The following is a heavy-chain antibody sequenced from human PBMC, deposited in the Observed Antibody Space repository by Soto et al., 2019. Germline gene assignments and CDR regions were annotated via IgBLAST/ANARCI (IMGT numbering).Heavy chain of an antibody. Sequence: QVQLQESGPGLVKPSETLSFTCTVSSDSIAGENWWSWVRQPPGMGLEWIGEIFHTGGTNYNPSLKSRVTMEVDKSKNQFSLKLISATAADTAVYHCARVFSSGSGWMYYFDFWGQGTLVSVSS. CDR3: ARVFSSGSGWMYYFDF. CDR2: IFHTGGT. D-gene: IGHD6-25*01. V-gene: IGHV4-4*02. CDR1: SDSIAGENW. J-gene: IGHJ4*02.